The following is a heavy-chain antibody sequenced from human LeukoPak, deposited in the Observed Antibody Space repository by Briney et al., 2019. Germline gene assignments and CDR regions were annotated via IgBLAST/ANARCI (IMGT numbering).Heavy chain of an antibody. CDR1: GFILSPYW. D-gene: IGHD3-9*01. Sequence: GGSLRLSCIASGFILSPYWMTWVRQAPGRGLEWVANIKEDGSENYSVDSVKGRFTISRDNAKNSLFLQMNTLRVEDTAVYYCARDLMDYDVSTGLHHYYMDVWGQGTTVTVSS. J-gene: IGHJ6*02. V-gene: IGHV3-7*01. CDR2: IKEDGSEN. CDR3: ARDLMDYDVSTGLHHYYMDV.